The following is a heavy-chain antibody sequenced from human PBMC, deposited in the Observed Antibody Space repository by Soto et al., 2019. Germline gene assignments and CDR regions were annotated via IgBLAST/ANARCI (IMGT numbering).Heavy chain of an antibody. CDR1: GYILTSYH. CDR2: ITAYNGNA. Sequence: ASVKVSCKTSGYILTSYHINWVRQAPGQGLEWMGWITAYNGNANYAQKFQGRVTMTTDTSTSTAYMEVRTLRSDDTAVYYCARGSSSWYSDYDYGLNVWGQGTTVTVSS. D-gene: IGHD6-13*01. J-gene: IGHJ6*02. V-gene: IGHV1-18*01. CDR3: ARGSSSWYSDYDYGLNV.